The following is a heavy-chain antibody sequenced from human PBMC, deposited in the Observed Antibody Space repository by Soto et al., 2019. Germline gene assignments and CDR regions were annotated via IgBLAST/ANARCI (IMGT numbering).Heavy chain of an antibody. D-gene: IGHD3-10*01. CDR1: GYTFTTYY. Sequence: GASVKVSCTASGYTFTTYYMHWVRQAPGQGLEGMGIINPSDDSTTYAQKFLGRVTITTDTSTSTAYMELRSLRSDDTAVYYCARGWFGDPTFDYWGQGTLVTVSS. CDR2: INPSDDST. CDR3: ARGWFGDPTFDY. J-gene: IGHJ4*02. V-gene: IGHV1-46*01.